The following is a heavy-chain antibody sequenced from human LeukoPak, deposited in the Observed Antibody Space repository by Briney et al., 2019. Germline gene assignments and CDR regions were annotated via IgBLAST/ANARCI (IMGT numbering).Heavy chain of an antibody. CDR1: GFTFDDYA. D-gene: IGHD3-22*01. J-gene: IGHJ4*02. Sequence: HPGGSLRLSCAASGFTFDDYAMHWVRQAPGKGLEWVSGISWNSGSIGYADSVKGRFTISRDNAKNSVYLQMNSLRAEDTAVYYCARGHKIDMGRWGQGTLVTVSS. CDR3: ARGHKIDMGR. V-gene: IGHV3-9*01. CDR2: ISWNSGSI.